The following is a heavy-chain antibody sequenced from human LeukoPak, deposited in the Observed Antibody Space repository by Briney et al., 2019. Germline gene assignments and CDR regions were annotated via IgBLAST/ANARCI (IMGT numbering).Heavy chain of an antibody. CDR3: AKDIGYSYRGSFDY. D-gene: IGHD5-18*01. J-gene: IGHJ4*02. V-gene: IGHV3-7*03. Sequence: GGSLRLSCAASGFTFSSYWMSWVRQAPGKGLEWVANIKQDGSEKYYADSVKGRFTISRDNAKNSLYLQMNSLRAEDTALYYCAKDIGYSYRGSFDYWGQGTLVTVSS. CDR2: IKQDGSEK. CDR1: GFTFSSYW.